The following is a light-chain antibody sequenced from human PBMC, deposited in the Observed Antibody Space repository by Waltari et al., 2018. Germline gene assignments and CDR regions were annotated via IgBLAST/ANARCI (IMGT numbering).Light chain of an antibody. J-gene: IGLJ3*02. V-gene: IGLV2-14*03. CDR3: TAYTISSTLV. Sequence: QSALTQPASVSGSPGQSITISCTGTKNDVCAYKFVSWYQRHPGNAPKLIITDVSNRPSGVSNRFSGSKSGNTASLTISGLQAEDEAEYYCTAYTISSTLVFGGGTQLNVL. CDR2: DVS. CDR1: KNDVCAYKF.